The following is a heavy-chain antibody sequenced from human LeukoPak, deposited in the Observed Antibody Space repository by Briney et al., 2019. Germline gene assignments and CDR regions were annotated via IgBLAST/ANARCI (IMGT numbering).Heavy chain of an antibody. CDR3: AKFYEYCSSTSCTGYFDY. CDR2: IYSGGST. Sequence: GRSLRLSCAASGFTVSSNYMSWVRQAPGKGLEWVSVIYSGGSTYYADSVKGRFTISRDNSKNTLYLQMNSLRADDTAVYYCAKFYEYCSSTSCTGYFDYWGQGTLVTVSS. V-gene: IGHV3-53*01. J-gene: IGHJ4*02. D-gene: IGHD2-2*01. CDR1: GFTVSSNY.